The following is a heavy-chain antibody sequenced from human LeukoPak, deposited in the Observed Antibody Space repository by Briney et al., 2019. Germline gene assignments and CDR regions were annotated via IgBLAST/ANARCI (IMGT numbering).Heavy chain of an antibody. Sequence: GGSLRLSCVASGFTFPTYWMSWVRQAPGKGLEWVANIRQDGTANSYVDSVKGRFTISRDNANNSLYLQMNSLRAEDTVVYYCARVPTVTTPYYYYYMDVWGKGTTVTVSS. D-gene: IGHD4-17*01. CDR2: IRQDGTAN. V-gene: IGHV3-7*01. CDR1: GFTFPTYW. CDR3: ARVPTVTTPYYYYYMDV. J-gene: IGHJ6*03.